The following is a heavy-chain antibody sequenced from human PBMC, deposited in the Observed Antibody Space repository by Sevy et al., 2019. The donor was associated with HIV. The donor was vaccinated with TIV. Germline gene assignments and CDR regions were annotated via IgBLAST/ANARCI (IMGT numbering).Heavy chain of an antibody. CDR1: EFMFSTYA. V-gene: IGHV3-30-3*01. J-gene: IGHJ4*02. CDR2: ISYDGSRH. Sequence: GGSLRLSCAASEFMFSTYAMHWARQAPGKGLEWVAVISYDGSRHYYANSVKGRFTISRDNSKNTLFLQMNSLRLEDTAFYYCARDAGYSTDWYPSDYWGQGTLVTVSS. CDR3: ARDAGYSTDWYPSDY. D-gene: IGHD6-19*01.